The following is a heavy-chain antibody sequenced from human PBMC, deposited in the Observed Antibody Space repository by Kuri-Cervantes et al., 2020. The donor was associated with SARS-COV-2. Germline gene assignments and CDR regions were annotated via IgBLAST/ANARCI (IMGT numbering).Heavy chain of an antibody. CDR1: GGSFSGYY. CDR3: ARGREGVVPATILGLGYFLYFSMDV. Sequence: SETLSLTCAVFGGSFSGYYWGGIRQSPGRGLEWIGKINHSGSTNYNPSLSSRVTISVDMSKNQFSLRLSSVTAADTAMYYCARGREGVVPATILGLGYFLYFSMDVWGKGTSVTVSS. V-gene: IGHV4-34*01. J-gene: IGHJ6*03. D-gene: IGHD2-2*01. CDR2: INHSGST.